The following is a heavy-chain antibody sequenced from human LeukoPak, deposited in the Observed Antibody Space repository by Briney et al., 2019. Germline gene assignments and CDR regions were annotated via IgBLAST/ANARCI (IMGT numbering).Heavy chain of an antibody. Sequence: PEGSLRLSCAASGFTFSSYSMNWVRQAPGKGLEWVSSISSSSSYIYYADSVKGRFTISIDNAKNSLYLQMNSLRAEDTAVYYCARRPRGGTEGDYWGQGTLVTVSS. CDR1: GFTFSSYS. CDR2: ISSSSSYI. CDR3: ARRPRGGTEGDY. D-gene: IGHD3-16*01. J-gene: IGHJ4*02. V-gene: IGHV3-21*01.